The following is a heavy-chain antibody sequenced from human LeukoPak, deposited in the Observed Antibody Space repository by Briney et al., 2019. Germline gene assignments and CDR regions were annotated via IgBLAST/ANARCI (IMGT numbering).Heavy chain of an antibody. CDR1: GYNFNGFG. Sequence: RASVKVSCKATGYNFNGFGISWVRQAPGQGLEWMGWISAYDGGTKYAPSLQDRLTMTIETSTTTAYMELRSLRSDDTAVYYCARLARYHMLEASVTWGQGTMVIVSS. D-gene: IGHD2-2*01. CDR3: ARLARYHMLEASVT. J-gene: IGHJ3*02. V-gene: IGHV1-18*01. CDR2: ISAYDGGT.